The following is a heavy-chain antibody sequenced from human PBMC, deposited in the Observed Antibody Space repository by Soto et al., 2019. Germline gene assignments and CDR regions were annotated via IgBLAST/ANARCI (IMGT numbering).Heavy chain of an antibody. V-gene: IGHV4-31*03. Sequence: SETLSLTCTVSGGSISSGAYYWTWIRQSPGKGLEWIGYIFHSGSTYSSPSLKSRLSLSVDTSQNQFSLTLRSVTAADTAMYCCARTDGELRRFDPWGQGTLVTVSS. J-gene: IGHJ5*02. CDR3: ARTDGELRRFDP. D-gene: IGHD1-7*01. CDR2: IFHSGST. CDR1: GGSISSGAYY.